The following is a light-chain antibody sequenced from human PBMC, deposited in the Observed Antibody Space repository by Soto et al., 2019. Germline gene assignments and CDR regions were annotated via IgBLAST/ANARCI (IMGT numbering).Light chain of an antibody. J-gene: IGLJ1*01. Sequence: LTQPASVSGSPGQSITISCTGTSSDVGCYNSVSWYQQHPGKAPKLMIYEVSNRPSGVSNRFSGSKSGNTASLTISGLQAEDESDYYCSSYRSSSTPYYVFGTGTKVTVL. CDR2: EVS. CDR3: SSYRSSSTPYYV. CDR1: SSDVGCYNS. V-gene: IGLV2-14*03.